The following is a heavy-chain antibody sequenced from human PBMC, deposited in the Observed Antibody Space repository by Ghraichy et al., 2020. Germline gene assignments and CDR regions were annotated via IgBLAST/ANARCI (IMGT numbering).Heavy chain of an antibody. CDR3: ARHDDYYGSGSFYHFDS. Sequence: SETLSLTCTVSGGSISNYYWSWVRQPPGKGLEWIGYIYSSGSTNFNPSLKSRVTMSVDSSKNQFSLKLSSVTAADTAVYYCARHDDYYGSGSFYHFDSWGQGTLVTVSS. CDR1: GGSISNYY. D-gene: IGHD3-10*01. J-gene: IGHJ4*02. CDR2: IYSSGST. V-gene: IGHV4-59*08.